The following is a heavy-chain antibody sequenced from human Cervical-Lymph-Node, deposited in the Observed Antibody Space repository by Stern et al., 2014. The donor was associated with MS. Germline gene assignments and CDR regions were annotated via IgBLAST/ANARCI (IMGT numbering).Heavy chain of an antibody. J-gene: IGHJ2*01. V-gene: IGHV4-30-4*01. CDR1: GGSISSGDYY. CDR3: ARPGVSRWYFDL. D-gene: IGHD2-21*02. Sequence: QVQLVQSCPGLVKPSQTLSLTCTVSGGSISSGDYYCSWIRQPPGKGLEWIGSIYYSWSTYYNPSLKSRVTISVDTSKNQFSLKLSSVTAADTAVYYCARPGVSRWYFDLWGRGTLVTVSS. CDR2: IYYSWST.